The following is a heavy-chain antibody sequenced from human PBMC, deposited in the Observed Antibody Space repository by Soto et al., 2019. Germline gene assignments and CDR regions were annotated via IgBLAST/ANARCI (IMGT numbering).Heavy chain of an antibody. V-gene: IGHV5-51*01. CDR3: ARFPCGDFWTGFSNVYYSYMDV. J-gene: IGHJ6*03. CDR2: IYPGDSDT. Sequence: GESLKISCKGSGYDFTTNWIGWVRQMPGKGLEWMGIIYPGDSDTRYSPSFQGQVTISADKSINTAYLQWTSLKASDTAIYYCARFPCGDFWTGFSNVYYSYMDVSGNGTTLTVSS. D-gene: IGHD3-3*01. CDR1: GYDFTTNW.